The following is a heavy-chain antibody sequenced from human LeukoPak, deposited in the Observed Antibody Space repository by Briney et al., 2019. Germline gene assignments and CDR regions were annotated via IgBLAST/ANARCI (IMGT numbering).Heavy chain of an antibody. Sequence: PSETLSLTCTVSGGSISSYYWSWIRQPAGKGLEWIGRIYTTGSTNYNPSLKSRVTMSVDTSKNQFSLKLSSVTAADTAVYYRARDQYYYDRSGYPVNWFDSWGQGTLVTVSS. D-gene: IGHD3-22*01. J-gene: IGHJ5*01. CDR1: GGSISSYY. CDR3: ARDQYYYDRSGYPVNWFDS. V-gene: IGHV4-4*07. CDR2: IYTTGST.